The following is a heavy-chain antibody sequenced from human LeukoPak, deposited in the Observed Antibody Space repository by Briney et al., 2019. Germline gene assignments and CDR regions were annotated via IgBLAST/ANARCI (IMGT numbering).Heavy chain of an antibody. CDR3: ARGYYDSSGYFHFDY. D-gene: IGHD3-22*01. CDR2: IWHDGSNK. CDR1: GFTFSSYD. Sequence: PGGSLRLSCAASGFTFSSYDMNWVRQAPGKGLEWVAVIWHDGSNKYYADSVKGRFTISRDNSKNTLYLQMNSLRAEDTAVYYCARGYYDSSGYFHFDYWGQGTLVTVSS. V-gene: IGHV3-33*08. J-gene: IGHJ4*02.